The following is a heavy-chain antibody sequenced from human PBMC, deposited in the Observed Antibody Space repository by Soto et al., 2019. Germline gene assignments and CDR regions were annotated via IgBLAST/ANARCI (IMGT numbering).Heavy chain of an antibody. V-gene: IGHV1-58*01. CDR3: AAHHYDFWSGYYSVTYYGMDV. CDR1: GFTFTSSA. Sequence: SVKVSCKASGFTFTSSAVQWVRQARGQRLEWIGWIVVGSGNTNYAQKFQERVTITRDMSTSTAYMELSSLRSEDTAVYYCAAHHYDFWSGYYSVTYYGMDVWGQGTTVTVSS. D-gene: IGHD3-3*01. J-gene: IGHJ6*02. CDR2: IVVGSGNT.